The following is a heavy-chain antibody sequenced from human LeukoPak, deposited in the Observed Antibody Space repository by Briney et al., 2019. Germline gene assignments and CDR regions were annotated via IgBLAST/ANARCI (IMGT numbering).Heavy chain of an antibody. D-gene: IGHD5-12*01. Sequence: PSETLSLTCTVSGGSISSYYWSWIRQPPGKGLEWVGYIYYSGSTNYNPSLKSRVTIPVDTSKNQFSLKLSSVTAADTAVYYCARHFGGYDPYYYYGMDVWGQGTTVTVSS. CDR2: IYYSGST. J-gene: IGHJ6*02. V-gene: IGHV4-59*08. CDR1: GGSISSYY. CDR3: ARHFGGYDPYYYYGMDV.